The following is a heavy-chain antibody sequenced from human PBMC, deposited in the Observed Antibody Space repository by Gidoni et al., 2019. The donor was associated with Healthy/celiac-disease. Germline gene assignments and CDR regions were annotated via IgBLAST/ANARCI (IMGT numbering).Heavy chain of an antibody. CDR1: GFTFSSYS. CDR2: ISSSSSYI. D-gene: IGHD2-2*01. V-gene: IGHV3-21*01. Sequence: EVQLVESGGGLVKPGGSLRLSCAASGFTFSSYSMNWVRQAPGKGLEGVSSISSSSSYIYYADSVKGRFTISRDNAKNSLYLQMNSLRAEDTAVYYCARDSDLNCSSTSCYAPSDYYYYMDVWGKGTTVTVSS. CDR3: ARDSDLNCSSTSCYAPSDYYYYMDV. J-gene: IGHJ6*03.